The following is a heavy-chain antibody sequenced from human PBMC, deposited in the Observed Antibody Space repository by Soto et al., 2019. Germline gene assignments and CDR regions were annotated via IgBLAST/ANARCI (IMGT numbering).Heavy chain of an antibody. J-gene: IGHJ4*02. CDR3: ATWVTAAAQFDY. Sequence: SETLSLTCTVSGGSISSSSYYWGWIRQPPGKGLEWIGNIYYSGTTYYNPSLKSRVTISVDTSKNQFSLKLSSVTAADTAVYYCATWVTAAAQFDYWGQGTLVTVSS. CDR1: GGSISSSSYY. D-gene: IGHD6-13*01. V-gene: IGHV4-39*01. CDR2: IYYSGTT.